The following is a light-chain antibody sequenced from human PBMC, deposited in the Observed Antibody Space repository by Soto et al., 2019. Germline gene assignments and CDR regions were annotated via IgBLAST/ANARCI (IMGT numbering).Light chain of an antibody. CDR2: DAS. CDR1: QRVSNY. CDR3: HQRSSWPLT. V-gene: IGKV3-11*01. J-gene: IGKJ4*01. Sequence: PGERATLSCRASQRVSNYLAWYQHKPGQAPRLLMYDASHRATGIPARFSGSGSGTDFTLNISSLEPEDFAVYYCHQRSSWPLTFGGGTKVEIK.